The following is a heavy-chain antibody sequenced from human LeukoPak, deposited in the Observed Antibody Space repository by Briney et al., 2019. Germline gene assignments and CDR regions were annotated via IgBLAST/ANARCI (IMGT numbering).Heavy chain of an antibody. Sequence: GGSLRLSCAASGFTFSSYWMSWVRQAPGKGLEWVANIKQDGSEKYYVDSVKGRFTISRDNAKNSLYLQMNSLRAEDTAVYYCARGGDSSCYATYYFDYWGQGTLVTVSS. V-gene: IGHV3-7*01. J-gene: IGHJ4*02. D-gene: IGHD6-13*01. CDR3: ARGGDSSCYATYYFDY. CDR1: GFTFSSYW. CDR2: IKQDGSEK.